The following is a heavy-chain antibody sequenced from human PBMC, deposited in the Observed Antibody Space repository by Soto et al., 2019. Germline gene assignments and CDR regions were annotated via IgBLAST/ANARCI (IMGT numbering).Heavy chain of an antibody. CDR1: GFTFSDYG. Sequence: EVQLLESGGGLVQPGGSLRLSCAASGFTFSDYGMSWVRQAPGRGLEWVSAVSGSGGSTYYADFVKGRFTMSRDNSRNSLYLQMNALRAEDAALYYFARSSVVTAANEYFQHWGQGTLVPVSS. V-gene: IGHV3-23*01. D-gene: IGHD1-20*01. CDR3: ARSSVVTAANEYFQH. J-gene: IGHJ1*01. CDR2: VSGSGGST.